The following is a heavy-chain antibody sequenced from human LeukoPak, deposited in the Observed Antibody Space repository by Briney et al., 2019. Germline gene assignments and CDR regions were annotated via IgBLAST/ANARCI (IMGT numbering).Heavy chain of an antibody. Sequence: GRSLRLSCAVSGLPFNTYGMHWVRQAPGKGLEWVAVIWYDGSKKYYADSVKGRFTISRDNSKNILYLQLSSLSAEDTAVYYCATSSGGSDHDYFDYWGQGTLVTVSS. J-gene: IGHJ4*02. CDR2: IWYDGSKK. CDR3: ATSSGGSDHDYFDY. CDR1: GLPFNTYG. D-gene: IGHD1-26*01. V-gene: IGHV3-33*01.